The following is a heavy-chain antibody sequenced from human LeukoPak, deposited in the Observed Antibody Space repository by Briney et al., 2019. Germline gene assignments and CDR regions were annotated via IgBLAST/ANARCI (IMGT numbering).Heavy chain of an antibody. Sequence: SETLSLTCTVSGGSISSYYWSWIRQPPGKGLGWIGYIYYSGSTNYNPSLKSRVTISVDTSKNQFSLKLSSVTAADAAVYYCARQRKYSYYYDSSGYYRSAFDIWGQGTMVTVSS. V-gene: IGHV4-59*08. D-gene: IGHD3-22*01. CDR2: IYYSGST. CDR3: ARQRKYSYYYDSSGYYRSAFDI. CDR1: GGSISSYY. J-gene: IGHJ3*02.